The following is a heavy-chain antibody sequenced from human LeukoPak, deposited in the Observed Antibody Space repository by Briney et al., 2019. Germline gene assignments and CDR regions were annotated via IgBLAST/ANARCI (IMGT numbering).Heavy chain of an antibody. J-gene: IGHJ3*01. CDR2: IYYTGST. CDR3: ASPMTLVVRGLAGIDAFDV. CDR1: GGSISSDGYY. Sequence: SETLSLTCTVSGGSISSDGYYWSWIRQPPGKGLEWIGHIYYTGSTHYNASLKSRVTISVDRSKNQVSLNLNSVTAADTAVYYCASPMTLVVRGLAGIDAFDVWGRGTMVTVSS. V-gene: IGHV4-30-2*01. D-gene: IGHD3-10*01.